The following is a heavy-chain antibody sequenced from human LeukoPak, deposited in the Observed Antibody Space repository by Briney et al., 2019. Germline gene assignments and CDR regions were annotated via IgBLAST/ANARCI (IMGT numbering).Heavy chain of an antibody. CDR3: ARADSSSFNWFDP. V-gene: IGHV1-8*01. CDR2: MNPNSGNT. J-gene: IGHJ5*02. CDR1: GYTFTSYD. Sequence: GASVKVSCKASGYTFTSYDINWVRQATGQGLEWMGWMNPNSGNTGYAQKFQGRVTMTRNTSISTAYMELSSLRSEDTAVYYCARADSSSFNWFDPWGQGTLVTVSS. D-gene: IGHD6-13*01.